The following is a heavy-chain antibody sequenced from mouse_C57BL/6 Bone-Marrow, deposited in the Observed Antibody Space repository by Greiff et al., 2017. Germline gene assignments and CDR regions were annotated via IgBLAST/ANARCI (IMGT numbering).Heavy chain of an antibody. CDR1: GYTFTSYG. D-gene: IGHD3-1*01. CDR2: IYPRSGNT. V-gene: IGHV1-81*01. J-gene: IGHJ1*03. Sequence: VQLQKSGAELARPGASVKLSCKASGYTFTSYGISWVKQRTGQGLEWIGEIYPRSGNTYYNEKFKGKATLTADKSSSTAYMELRSLTSEDSAVYFCARSGPPGYFDVWGTGTTVTVSS. CDR3: ARSGPPGYFDV.